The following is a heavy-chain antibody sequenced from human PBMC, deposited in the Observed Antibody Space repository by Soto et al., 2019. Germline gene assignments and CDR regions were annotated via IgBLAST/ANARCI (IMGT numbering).Heavy chain of an antibody. V-gene: IGHV2-5*01. J-gene: IGHJ4*02. D-gene: IGHD2-15*01. CDR1: GFSLSTSGVG. CDR2: IYWNDDK. Sequence: QITLKESGPTLVKPTQTLTLTCTFSGFSLSTSGVGVGWIRQPPGKALEWLALIYWNDDKRYIPSLKTRLTITKDTSKTRVVLTMTNMDPVDTATYYCAHSFVTRVVAATTEFDYWGQGTLVTVSS. CDR3: AHSFVTRVVAATTEFDY.